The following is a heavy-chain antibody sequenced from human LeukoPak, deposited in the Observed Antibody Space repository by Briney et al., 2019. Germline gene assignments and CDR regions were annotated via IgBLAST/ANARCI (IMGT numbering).Heavy chain of an antibody. J-gene: IGHJ2*01. CDR3: ASPVGQLGWYFDL. CDR2: IIPIFGTA. Sequence: SVNVSCKASGGTFSSYAISWVRQAPGQGLEWMGGIIPIFGTANYAQKFQGRVTITADESTSTAYMELSSLRSEDTAVYYCASPVGQLGWYFDLWGRGTLVTVSS. CDR1: GGTFSSYA. V-gene: IGHV1-69*13. D-gene: IGHD6-6*01.